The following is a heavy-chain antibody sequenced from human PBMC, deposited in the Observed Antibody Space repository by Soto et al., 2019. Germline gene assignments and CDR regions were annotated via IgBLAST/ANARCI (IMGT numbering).Heavy chain of an antibody. D-gene: IGHD2-15*01. Sequence: SETLSLTCTVSGGSISSSSYYWGWIRQPPGKGLEWIGSIYYSGSTYYNPSLKSRVTISVDTSKNQFSLKLSSVTAADTAVYYCARHRIERDRAVWFDPWGQGTLVTVSS. CDR1: GGSISSSSYY. CDR2: IYYSGST. CDR3: ARHRIERDRAVWFDP. V-gene: IGHV4-39*01. J-gene: IGHJ5*02.